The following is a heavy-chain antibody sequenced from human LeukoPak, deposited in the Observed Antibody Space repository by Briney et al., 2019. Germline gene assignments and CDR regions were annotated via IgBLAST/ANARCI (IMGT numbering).Heavy chain of an antibody. D-gene: IGHD1-26*01. CDR1: GYTFTNFG. Sequence: ASVKVSCKASGYTFTNFGISWVRQAPGQGLEWMGRISGYSDTTNYARKLQGRVTMTTDTSTSTVYMELRSLRSDDTAVYYCARDGTVYSGSYSYYFDYGGQGTLVTVS. CDR2: ISGYSDTT. V-gene: IGHV1-18*01. J-gene: IGHJ4*02. CDR3: ARDGTVYSGSYSYYFDY.